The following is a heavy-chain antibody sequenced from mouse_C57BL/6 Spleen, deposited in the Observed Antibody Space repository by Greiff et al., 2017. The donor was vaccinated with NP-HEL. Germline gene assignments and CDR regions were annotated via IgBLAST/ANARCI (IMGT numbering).Heavy chain of an antibody. J-gene: IGHJ3*01. D-gene: IGHD2-5*01. CDR3: TREGSYSNRRFAD. CDR1: GFTFSSYA. CDR2: ISSGGDYI. Sequence: EVKLMESGEGLVKPGGSLKLSCAASGFTFSSYAMSWVRQTPEKRLEWVAYISSGGDYIYYADTVKGRFTISRDNARNTLYLQMSSLKSEDTAMYYCTREGSYSNRRFADWGQGTLVTVSA. V-gene: IGHV5-9-1*02.